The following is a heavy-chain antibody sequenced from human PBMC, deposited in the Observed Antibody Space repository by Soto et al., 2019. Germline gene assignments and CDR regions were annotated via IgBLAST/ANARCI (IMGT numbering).Heavy chain of an antibody. CDR3: AKLNGPYGDYFDY. CDR2: ISYDGSNK. Sequence: QVQLVESGGGVVQPGRSLRLSCAASGFTFSSYGMHWVRQAPGKGLEWVAVISYDGSNKYYADSVKCRFTISRDNSKNTLYLQMNSLRAEDTAVYYCAKLNGPYGDYFDYWGQGTLVTVSS. CDR1: GFTFSSYG. D-gene: IGHD4-17*01. V-gene: IGHV3-30*18. J-gene: IGHJ4*02.